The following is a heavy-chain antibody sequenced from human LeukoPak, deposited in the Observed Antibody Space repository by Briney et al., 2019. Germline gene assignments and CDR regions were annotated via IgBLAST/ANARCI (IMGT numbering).Heavy chain of an antibody. J-gene: IGHJ6*02. CDR2: ISGSGGST. D-gene: IGHD1-1*01. V-gene: IGHV3-23*01. CDR3: AKYRGTSAGYYGMDV. Sequence: PGGSLRLSCVGSGFPFITSNMNWVRQAPGKGLEWVSAISGSGGSTYYADSVKGRFTISRDNSKNTLYLQMNSLRAEDTAVYYCAKYRGTSAGYYGMDVWGQGTTVTVSS. CDR1: GFPFITSN.